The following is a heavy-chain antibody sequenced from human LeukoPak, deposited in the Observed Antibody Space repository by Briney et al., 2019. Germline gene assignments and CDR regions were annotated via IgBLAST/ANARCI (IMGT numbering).Heavy chain of an antibody. Sequence: GRSLRLSCAASGFTFDDYDMHWVRQAPGKGLEWVSGISWNSGSIGYADSVKGRFTISRDNAKNSLFLQMNSLRAEDTALYYCAKDSGSYLLSSYFDCWGQGTLVTVSS. V-gene: IGHV3-9*01. D-gene: IGHD1-26*01. J-gene: IGHJ4*02. CDR2: ISWNSGSI. CDR3: AKDSGSYLLSSYFDC. CDR1: GFTFDDYD.